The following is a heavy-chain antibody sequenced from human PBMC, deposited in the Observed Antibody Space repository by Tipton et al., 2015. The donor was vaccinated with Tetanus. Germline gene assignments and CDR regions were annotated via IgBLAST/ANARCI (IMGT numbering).Heavy chain of an antibody. J-gene: IGHJ1*01. V-gene: IGHV3-21*04. CDR3: AKVVAGTEGYGYFHH. CDR1: GFTFSSYS. D-gene: IGHD6-19*01. Sequence: SLRLSCAASGFTFSSYSMNWVRQAPGKGPEWVSSISSSSSYIYYADSVKGRFTISRDNAKNSLYLQMNSLRAEDTALYYCAKVVAGTEGYGYFHHWGQGTLVTVSS. CDR2: ISSSSSYI.